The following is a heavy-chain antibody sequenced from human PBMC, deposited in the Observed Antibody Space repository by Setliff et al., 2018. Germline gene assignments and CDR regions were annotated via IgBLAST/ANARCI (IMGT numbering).Heavy chain of an antibody. CDR3: ARRTGFAVAGFDH. CDR1: GYSFSRHW. Sequence: LGESLKISCKGSGYSFSRHWIGWVRQKPGKGLEWVGIIYPGDSETRYSPSFQGQVTMSADKSISTAYLQWSGLKASDTAIYYCARRTGFAVAGFDHWGQGTLVTVS. J-gene: IGHJ4*02. V-gene: IGHV5-51*01. CDR2: IYPGDSET. D-gene: IGHD6-19*01.